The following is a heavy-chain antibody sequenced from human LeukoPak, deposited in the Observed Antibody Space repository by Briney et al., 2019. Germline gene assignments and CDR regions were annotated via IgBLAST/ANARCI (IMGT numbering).Heavy chain of an antibody. CDR3: ARESGITTAFDY. CDR1: GFTVSSNY. CDR2: IYSGGSP. V-gene: IGHV3-66*02. D-gene: IGHD3-10*01. J-gene: IGHJ4*02. Sequence: GGSLRLSCAASGFTVSSNYMSWVRQAPGKGLEWVSVIYSGGSPYYADSVKGRFTISRDNSKNTLYLQMNSLRAEDTAVYYCARESGITTAFDYWGQGTLVTVSS.